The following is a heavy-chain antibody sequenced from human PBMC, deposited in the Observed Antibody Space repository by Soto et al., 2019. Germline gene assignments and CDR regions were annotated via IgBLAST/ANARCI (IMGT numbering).Heavy chain of an antibody. CDR3: AKAAYYYDSSGYPPLGDY. CDR1: GFTFSSYA. D-gene: IGHD3-22*01. CDR2: ISSSGGST. J-gene: IGHJ4*02. V-gene: IGHV3-23*01. Sequence: GSLRLSCAASGFTFSSYAMSWVRQAPGKGLEWVSAISSSGGSTYYADSVKGRFTISRDNSKNTLYLQMNSLRAEDTAVYYCAKAAYYYDSSGYPPLGDYWGQGTLVTVSS.